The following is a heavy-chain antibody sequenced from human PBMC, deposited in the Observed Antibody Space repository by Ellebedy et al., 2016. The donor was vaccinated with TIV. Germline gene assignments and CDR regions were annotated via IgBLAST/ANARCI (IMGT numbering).Heavy chain of an antibody. V-gene: IGHV3-66*01. CDR2: IAIDSTT. CDR1: ELTVTSNF. Sequence: GGSLRLSCAAPELTVTSNFMSWVRQAPGKGLAWVSTIAIDSTTYYADSVKGRFTISRDNSKNTLDIQMNSLRAEDTAVYYCARETYNDVDLKLWGIFDIWGQGTMVTVSS. CDR3: ARETYNDVDLKLWGIFDI. D-gene: IGHD3-10*01. J-gene: IGHJ3*02.